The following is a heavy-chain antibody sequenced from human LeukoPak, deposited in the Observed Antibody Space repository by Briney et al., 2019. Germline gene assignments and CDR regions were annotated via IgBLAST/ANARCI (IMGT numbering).Heavy chain of an antibody. CDR1: GFTFSSYG. Sequence: GGSLRLSCAASGFTFSSYGMHWVRQAPGKGLEWVAVISYDGSNKYYADSVKGRFTISRDNSKNTLYLQMNSLRAEDTAVYYCAKVNKAYYYDSSGYFDYWGQGTLVTVSS. V-gene: IGHV3-30*18. D-gene: IGHD3-22*01. CDR3: AKVNKAYYYDSSGYFDY. J-gene: IGHJ4*02. CDR2: ISYDGSNK.